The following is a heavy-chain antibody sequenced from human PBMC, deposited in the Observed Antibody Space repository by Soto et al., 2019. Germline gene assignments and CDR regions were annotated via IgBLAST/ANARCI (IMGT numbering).Heavy chain of an antibody. CDR1: GGTFSSYA. V-gene: IGHV1-69*13. J-gene: IGHJ6*02. CDR3: ASRYSSSSGYYYGMDV. Sequence: SVEVSCKASGGTFSSYAISWVRQAPGQGLEWMGGIIPIFGTANYAQKFQGRVTITADESTSTAYMELSSLRSEDTAVYYCASRYSSSSGYYYGMDVWGQGTTVTVSS. CDR2: IIPIFGTA. D-gene: IGHD6-6*01.